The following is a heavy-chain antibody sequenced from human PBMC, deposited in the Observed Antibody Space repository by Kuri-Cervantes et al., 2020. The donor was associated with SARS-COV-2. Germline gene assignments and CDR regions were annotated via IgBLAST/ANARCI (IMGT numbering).Heavy chain of an antibody. D-gene: IGHD3-10*01. Sequence: GESLKISCAASGFTFSNAWMSWVRQAPGKGLEWVGRIKSKTDGGTTDYAAPVKGRFTISRDDSKNTLYLQMNSLKTEDTAVYYCARDLLRRRLFGVERGMDVWGQGTTVTVSS. CDR1: GFTFSNAW. V-gene: IGHV3-15*01. CDR2: IKSKTDGGTT. J-gene: IGHJ6*02. CDR3: ARDLLRRRLFGVERGMDV.